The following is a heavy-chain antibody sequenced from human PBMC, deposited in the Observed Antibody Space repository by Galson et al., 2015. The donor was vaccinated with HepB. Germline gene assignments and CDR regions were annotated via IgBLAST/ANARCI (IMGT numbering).Heavy chain of an antibody. J-gene: IGHJ3*02. CDR2: IIPNFGTA. V-gene: IGHV1-69*13. CDR1: GYTFSSYA. D-gene: IGHD2-2*01. CDR3: SCRRNYCSSTSCYFTYFDI. Sequence: SVKVSCKASGYTFSSYAISWVRQAPGQGLEWMGGIIPNFGTANNAQKFQGRVTLTADESTSTAYMELSSMSSEDTAVYYCSCRRNYCSSTSCYFTYFDILGQGTMVTVSS.